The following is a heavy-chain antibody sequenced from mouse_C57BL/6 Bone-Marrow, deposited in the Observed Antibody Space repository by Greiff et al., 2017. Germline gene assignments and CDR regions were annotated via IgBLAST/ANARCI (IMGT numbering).Heavy chain of an antibody. Sequence: QVQLQQSGAELVKPGASVKISCKASGYAFSSYWMNWVKQRPGKGLEWIGQIFPGDGVTNYNGKFKGKATLSADKSSSTAYMQLSSLTPEDTAVYICVRGAYWGAEALLTVSA. CDR2: IFPGDGVT. V-gene: IGHV1-80*01. CDR3: VRGAY. CDR1: GYAFSSYW. J-gene: IGHJ3*01.